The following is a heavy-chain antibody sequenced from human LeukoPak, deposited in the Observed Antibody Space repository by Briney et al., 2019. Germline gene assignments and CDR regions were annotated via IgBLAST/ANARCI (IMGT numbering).Heavy chain of an antibody. CDR3: ARDETYSDFWSGSTEGGKGYYLDY. J-gene: IGHJ4*02. CDR1: GYSISSGYY. CDR2: IYHSGRT. Sequence: SETLSLTCTVSGYSISSGYYWGWIRQPPGKGLEWIGSIYHSGRTYYNPSLKNRVTISVDTSKDQFSLKLGSVTAADTAVYFCARDETYSDFWSGSTEGGKGYYLDYWGQGILVTVSS. D-gene: IGHD3-3*01. V-gene: IGHV4-38-2*02.